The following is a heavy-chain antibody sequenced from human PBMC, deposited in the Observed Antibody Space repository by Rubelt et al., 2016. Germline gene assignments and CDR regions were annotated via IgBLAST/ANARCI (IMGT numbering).Heavy chain of an antibody. D-gene: IGHD3-22*01. CDR2: GSEK. J-gene: IGHJ4*02. V-gene: IGHV3-7*01. CDR3: AKDLKRRITMIVGIDY. Sequence: GSEKYYVDSVKGRFTISRDNAKNSLYLQMNSLRAEDTAVYYCAKDLKRRITMIVGIDYWGQGTLVTVSS.